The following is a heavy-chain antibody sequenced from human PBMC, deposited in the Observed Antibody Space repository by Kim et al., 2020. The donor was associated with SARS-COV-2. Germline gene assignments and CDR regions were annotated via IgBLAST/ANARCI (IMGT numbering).Heavy chain of an antibody. CDR1: GYTFTSYY. V-gene: IGHV1-46*01. CDR3: AREERVYSSSPGAYGMDV. CDR2: INPSGGST. D-gene: IGHD6-6*01. J-gene: IGHJ6*02. Sequence: ASVKVSCKASGYTFTSYYMHWVRQAPGQGLEWMGIINPSGGSTSYAQKFQGRVTMTRDTSTSTVYMELSSLRSEDTAVYYCAREERVYSSSPGAYGMDVWGQGTTVTVSS.